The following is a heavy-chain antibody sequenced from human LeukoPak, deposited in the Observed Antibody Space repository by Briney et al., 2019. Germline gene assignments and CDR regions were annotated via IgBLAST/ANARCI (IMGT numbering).Heavy chain of an antibody. D-gene: IGHD6-19*01. CDR3: ARDTPFSSGWYGVVDY. CDR2: IWYDGSNK. CDR1: GFTFSSYG. Sequence: GRSLRLSCAASGFTFSSYGMHWVRQAPGKGLEWVAVIWYDGSNKYYADSVKGRFTISRDNSKNTLYLQMNSLRAEDTAVYYCARDTPFSSGWYGVVDYWGQGTLVTVSS. J-gene: IGHJ4*02. V-gene: IGHV3-33*01.